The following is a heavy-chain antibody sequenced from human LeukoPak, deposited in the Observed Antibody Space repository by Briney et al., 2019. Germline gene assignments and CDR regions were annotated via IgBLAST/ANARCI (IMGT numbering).Heavy chain of an antibody. CDR3: ARDRATGFDP. CDR1: GGSISSYY. J-gene: IGHJ5*02. V-gene: IGHV4-59*01. CDR2: IYYSGST. Sequence: SEALSLTCTVSGGSISSYYWSWIRQPPGKGLEWIGYIYYSGSTNYNPSLKSRVTISVDTSKNQFSLKLSSVTAADTAVYYCARDRATGFDPWGQGTLVTVSS.